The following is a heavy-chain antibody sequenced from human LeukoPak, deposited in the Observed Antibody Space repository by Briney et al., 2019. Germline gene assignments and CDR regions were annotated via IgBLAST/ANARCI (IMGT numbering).Heavy chain of an antibody. D-gene: IGHD3-22*01. CDR1: GYTFTSYG. J-gene: IGHJ3*02. V-gene: IGHV1-18*01. CDR3: ARDGTYYDSSGYYPNDAFDI. Sequence: ASVKVSCKASGYTFTSYGISWVRQAPGQGLEWMGWISAYNGNTNYAQKLQGRVTMTTDTSTSTAYMELRSLRSDDTAVYYCARDGTYYDSSGYYPNDAFDIWGQGTMVTVSS. CDR2: ISAYNGNT.